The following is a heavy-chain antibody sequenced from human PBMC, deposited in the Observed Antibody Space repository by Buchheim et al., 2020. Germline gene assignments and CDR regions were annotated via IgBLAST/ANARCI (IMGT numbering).Heavy chain of an antibody. D-gene: IGHD3-22*01. CDR3: ARDRSYYYDSSGYSEYYFDY. CDR1: GFTFSSYG. Sequence: QVQLVESGGGVVQPGRSLRLSCAASGFTFSSYGMHWVRQAPGKGLEWVAVIWYDGSNKYYADSVKGRFTISRDNSKNKLYLQMNSLRAEDTAVYYCARDRSYYYDSSGYSEYYFDYWGQGTL. J-gene: IGHJ4*02. CDR2: IWYDGSNK. V-gene: IGHV3-33*01.